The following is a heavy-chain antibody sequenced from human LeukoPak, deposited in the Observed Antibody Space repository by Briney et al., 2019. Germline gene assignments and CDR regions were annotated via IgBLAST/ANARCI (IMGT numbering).Heavy chain of an antibody. V-gene: IGHV3-66*01. Sequence: PGGSLRLSCAASGFIVSSNYMNWVRQAPGKGPEWVSVIHDGDITYADSVKGGFTISRDSPRNTVYLQMTSLRAEDTAVYYCVRDLEYSSAYWGQGTLVTVSS. CDR1: GFIVSSNY. CDR2: IHDGDIT. J-gene: IGHJ4*02. D-gene: IGHD3-22*01. CDR3: VRDLEYSSAY.